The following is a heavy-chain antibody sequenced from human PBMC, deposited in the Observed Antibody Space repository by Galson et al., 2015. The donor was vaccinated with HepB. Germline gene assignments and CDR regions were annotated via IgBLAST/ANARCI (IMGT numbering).Heavy chain of an antibody. CDR2: ISYDGSNK. J-gene: IGHJ6*02. V-gene: IGHV3-30*04. D-gene: IGHD3-10*01. CDR1: GFTFSSYA. Sequence: SLRLSCAASGFTFSSYAMHWVRQAPGKGLEWVAVISYDGSNKYYADSVKGRFTISRDNSKNTLYLQMNSLRAEDTAVYYCARGRAVRGVPVGYGMDVWGQGTTVTVSS. CDR3: ARGRAVRGVPVGYGMDV.